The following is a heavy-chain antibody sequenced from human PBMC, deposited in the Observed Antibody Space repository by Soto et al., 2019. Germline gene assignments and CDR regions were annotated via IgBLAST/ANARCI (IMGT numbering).Heavy chain of an antibody. CDR1: GFAFSDYY. V-gene: IGHV3-11*01. D-gene: IGHD2-2*01. Sequence: GGSLRLSCAASGFAFSDYYMSWIRQAPGKGLEWVSYISSSGSTIYYADSVKGRFTISRDNAKNSLYLQMNSLRAEDTAVYYCARENEEEGYCTRTSAKRRGHYYYMAVCGKRNTVPAS. CDR3: ARENEEEGYCTRTSAKRRGHYYYMAV. J-gene: IGHJ6*03. CDR2: ISSSGSTI.